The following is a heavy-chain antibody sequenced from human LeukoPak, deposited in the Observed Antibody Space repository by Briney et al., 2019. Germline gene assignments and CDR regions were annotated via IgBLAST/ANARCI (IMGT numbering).Heavy chain of an antibody. Sequence: SETLSLTCAVFGGSFSAYYWSWIRQPPGKGLEWIGEINHSGSTNYNPSLKSRVTISVDTSKNQFSLKLSSVTAADTAVYYCARGPENYGSGSYYNSSDYWGQGTLVTVSS. J-gene: IGHJ4*02. CDR3: ARGPENYGSGSYYNSSDY. CDR1: GGSFSAYY. CDR2: INHSGST. V-gene: IGHV4-34*01. D-gene: IGHD3-10*01.